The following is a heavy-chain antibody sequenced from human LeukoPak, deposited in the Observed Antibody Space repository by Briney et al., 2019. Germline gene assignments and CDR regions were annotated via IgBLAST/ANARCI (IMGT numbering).Heavy chain of an antibody. CDR1: GFTFSSYA. J-gene: IGHJ3*02. CDR2: MSGSGGST. V-gene: IGHV3-23*01. CDR3: AKDRDAFDI. Sequence: PGGSLRLSCAASGFTFSSYAMSWLPQAPGKGLEGVSAMSGSGGSTYYADYVQGRFTISRDNSKNTLYLQMNSLRAEDTAVYYCAKDRDAFDIWGQGTMVTVSS.